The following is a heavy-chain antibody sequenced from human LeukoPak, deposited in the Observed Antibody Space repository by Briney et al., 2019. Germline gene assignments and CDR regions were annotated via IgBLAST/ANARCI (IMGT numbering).Heavy chain of an antibody. CDR1: GFTFDDYA. J-gene: IGHJ4*02. CDR2: ISWNSGSI. D-gene: IGHD4-17*01. CDR3: ARVYDYGDGGFDY. Sequence: GGSLRLSCAASGFTFDDYAMHWVRQAPGKGLEWVSGISWNSGSIGYADSVKGRFTISRDNAKNSLYLQMNSLRAEDTAVYYCARVYDYGDGGFDYWGQGTLVTVSS. V-gene: IGHV3-9*01.